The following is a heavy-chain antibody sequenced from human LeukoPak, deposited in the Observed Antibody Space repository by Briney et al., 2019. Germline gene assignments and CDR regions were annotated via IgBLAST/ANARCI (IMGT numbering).Heavy chain of an antibody. CDR2: INHSGST. Sequence: SETLSLTCAVYGGSFSGYYWSWIRQPPGKGLEWIGEINHSGSTNYNPARKSRVTISVDTSKNQFSLKLSSVTAADTAVYYCARGPRRIVVVVAATRFDYWGQGTLVTVSS. CDR3: ARGPRRIVVVVAATRFDY. V-gene: IGHV4-34*01. J-gene: IGHJ4*02. CDR1: GGSFSGYY. D-gene: IGHD2-15*01.